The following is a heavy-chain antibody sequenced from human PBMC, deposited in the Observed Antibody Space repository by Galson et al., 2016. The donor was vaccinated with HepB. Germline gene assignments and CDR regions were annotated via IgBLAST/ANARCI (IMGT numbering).Heavy chain of an antibody. D-gene: IGHD4-23*01. CDR3: ARGRCHVDYGGVSDGMDL. J-gene: IGHJ6*02. Sequence: SVKVSCKASGYSFLSHDIDWIRQTTGQGLEWMGWMNPNSGDTYYAKKFQGRVNMTRNIAMTTAYMELTRLRSDDTAVYYCARGRCHVDYGGVSDGMDLWGQGTTVIFSS. CDR2: MNPNSGDT. CDR1: GYSFLSHD. V-gene: IGHV1-8*01.